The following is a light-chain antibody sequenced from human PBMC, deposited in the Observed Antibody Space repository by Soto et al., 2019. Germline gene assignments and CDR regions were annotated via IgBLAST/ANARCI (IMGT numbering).Light chain of an antibody. CDR2: LEGSGSY. CDR1: SGHSSYI. CDR3: ETWDSNTHV. V-gene: IGLV4-60*02. J-gene: IGLJ1*01. Sequence: QAVVTQSSSASASLGSSVKLTCTLSSGHSSYIIAWHQQQPGKAPRYLMKLEGSGSYNKGSGVPDRFSGSSSGADCYLTISNLQFEDEADYYCETWDSNTHVFGTGTKVTVL.